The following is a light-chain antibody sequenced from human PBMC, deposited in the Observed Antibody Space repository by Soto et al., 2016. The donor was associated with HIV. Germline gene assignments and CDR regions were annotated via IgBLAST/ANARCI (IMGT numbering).Light chain of an antibody. CDR3: QQTYITPLT. CDR1: QTISSW. Sequence: DIQMTQSPSTLSASVGDRVTITCRASQTISSWLAWYQQKPGKAPEVLIYGASSLQGGVPARFGGDGSGTDFTLNISNLQPEDFATYYCQQTYITPLTFGGGTKVEI. J-gene: IGKJ4*01. V-gene: IGKV1-39*01. CDR2: GAS.